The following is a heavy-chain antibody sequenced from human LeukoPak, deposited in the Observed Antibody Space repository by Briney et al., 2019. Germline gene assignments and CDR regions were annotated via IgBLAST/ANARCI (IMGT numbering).Heavy chain of an antibody. CDR3: ARGYCSGGSCYHFDS. CDR1: VYTFTIYG. J-gene: IGHJ4*02. CDR2: VNSNSGGT. V-gene: IGHV1-2*02. Sequence: GASVTVSFKSSVYTFTIYGISWVRQAPGQGLEWMGWVNSNSGGTHYAQKFEGRVTMTRDTSISTAYMEVSSLKIDDTALYYCARGYCSGGSCYHFDSWGQGTLVTVSS. D-gene: IGHD2-15*01.